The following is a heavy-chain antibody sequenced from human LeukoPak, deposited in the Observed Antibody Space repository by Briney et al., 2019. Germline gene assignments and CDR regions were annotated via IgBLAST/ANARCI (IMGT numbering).Heavy chain of an antibody. J-gene: IGHJ4*02. D-gene: IGHD3-22*01. CDR1: GFTFAGYA. V-gene: IGHV3-23*01. Sequence: PGRSLRLSCAASGFTFAGYAMAWVRQAPGKGLNWVTGITGNGDSTYYADSVKGRFTISRDNSRNTLYLQMNSLRAEDTAVYYCAKRDYFSSGDYYPLFDNWGQRTLVTVSS. CDR3: AKRDYFSSGDYYPLFDN. CDR2: ITGNGDST.